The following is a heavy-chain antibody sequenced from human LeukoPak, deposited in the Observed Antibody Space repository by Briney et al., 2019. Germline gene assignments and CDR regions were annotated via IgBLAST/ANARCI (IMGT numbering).Heavy chain of an antibody. J-gene: IGHJ4*02. CDR1: GGSISSYY. CDR2: IYYSGST. Sequence: PSETLSLTCTVSGGSISSYYWSWIRQTPGKGLEWIGYIYYSGSTNYNPSLKSRVTISVDTSKNQFSLKLSSVTAADTAVYYCARANYDSSGHIDYWGQGTLVTVSS. CDR3: ARANYDSSGHIDY. V-gene: IGHV4-59*01. D-gene: IGHD3-22*01.